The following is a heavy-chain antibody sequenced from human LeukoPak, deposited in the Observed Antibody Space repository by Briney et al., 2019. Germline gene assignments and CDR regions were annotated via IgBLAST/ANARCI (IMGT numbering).Heavy chain of an antibody. J-gene: IGHJ6*02. CDR1: GFTFTSSA. Sequence: SVKVSCKASGFTFTSSAVQWVRQARGQRLEWIGWIVVGSGNTNYAQKFQERVTITRDMSTSTAYMELSSLRSEDTAVYYCAALSRSGYYYYYGMDVWGQGTTVTVSS. D-gene: IGHD1-1*01. V-gene: IGHV1-58*01. CDR2: IVVGSGNT. CDR3: AALSRSGYYYYYGMDV.